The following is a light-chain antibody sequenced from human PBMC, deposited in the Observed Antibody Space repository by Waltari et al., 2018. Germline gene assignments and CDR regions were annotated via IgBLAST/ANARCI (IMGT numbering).Light chain of an antibody. CDR3: SSYTSSSTPYV. V-gene: IGLV2-14*01. CDR1: SIDVGCFNY. J-gene: IGLJ1*01. Sequence: XXALTQPASVXGSPGQSXTISCPGTSIDVGCFNYVSWYQQHPGKAPKLMIYEVSNRPSGVSXRFSGSKSGNTXSLTISGLQAEDEADYXCSSYTSSSTPYVFGTGTKVTVL. CDR2: EVS.